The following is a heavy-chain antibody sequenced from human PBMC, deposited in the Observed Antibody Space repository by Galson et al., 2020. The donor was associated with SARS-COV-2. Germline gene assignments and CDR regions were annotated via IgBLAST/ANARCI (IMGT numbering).Heavy chain of an antibody. CDR2: INHSGST. CDR1: GGYFSGYY. V-gene: IGHV4-34*01. J-gene: IGHJ4*02. CDR3: ARDLSVAGLDY. D-gene: IGHD6-19*01. Sequence: SETLSITCAVYGGYFSGYYWSWIRQPPGKGLEWIGEINHSGSTNYNPSLKSRVTISVDTSKNQFSLKLSSVTAADTAVYYCARDLSVAGLDYWGQGTLVTVSS.